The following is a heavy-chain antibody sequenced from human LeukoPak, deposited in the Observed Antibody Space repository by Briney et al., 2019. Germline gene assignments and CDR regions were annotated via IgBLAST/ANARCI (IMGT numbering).Heavy chain of an antibody. Sequence: PGGSLRLSCAASGFTFSSYAMSWVRQAPGKGLEWVSSISVSGGGTYYADSVKGRFTISRDNSKNTLYLQMNSLSAEDTAVYYCARRGIVLGAAPVQKYSFDYWGQGSLVTVSS. J-gene: IGHJ4*02. CDR3: ARRGIVLGAAPVQKYSFDY. D-gene: IGHD1-26*01. V-gene: IGHV3-23*01. CDR2: ISVSGGGT. CDR1: GFTFSSYA.